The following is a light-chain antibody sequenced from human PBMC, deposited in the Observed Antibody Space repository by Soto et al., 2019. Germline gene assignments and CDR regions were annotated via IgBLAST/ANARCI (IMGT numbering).Light chain of an antibody. CDR2: SNN. Sequence: QSVLTQPPSASGTPGQRVTISCSGSSSNIGSNTVNWYQQLPGTAPKLLIYSNNQRPSGVPDRFSGSKSGTSASLAISGLQSEDEAHYYCAAWDDSLNGWVFGGGTKL. CDR1: SSNIGSNT. V-gene: IGLV1-44*01. J-gene: IGLJ3*02. CDR3: AAWDDSLNGWV.